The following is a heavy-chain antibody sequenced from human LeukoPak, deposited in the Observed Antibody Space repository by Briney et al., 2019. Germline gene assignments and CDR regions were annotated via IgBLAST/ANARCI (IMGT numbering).Heavy chain of an antibody. Sequence: GGSLRLSCAASGFTFSSYSMNWVRQAPGKGLEWVSSISSSSSYIYYADSVKGRFTISRDNAKNSLYLQMNSLRAEDTAVYYCALGMATIEGAFDIWGQGTMVTVSS. J-gene: IGHJ3*02. CDR1: GFTFSSYS. D-gene: IGHD5-24*01. CDR3: ALGMATIEGAFDI. V-gene: IGHV3-21*01. CDR2: ISSSSSYI.